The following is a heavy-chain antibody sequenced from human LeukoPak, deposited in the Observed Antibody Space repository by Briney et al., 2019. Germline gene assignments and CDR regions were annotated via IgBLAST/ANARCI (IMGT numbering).Heavy chain of an antibody. Sequence: SETLSLTCTVPGDSISSYYWSWLRQPPGRGLEWVGYIDYSGYTNYNPSLKSRVTISVDTSKNQFSLKLTSVTAADTAVYFCARGGYYGSGNDFRFDPWGQGTLVTVSS. J-gene: IGHJ5*02. D-gene: IGHD3-10*01. CDR2: IDYSGYT. V-gene: IGHV4-59*13. CDR3: ARGGYYGSGNDFRFDP. CDR1: GDSISSYY.